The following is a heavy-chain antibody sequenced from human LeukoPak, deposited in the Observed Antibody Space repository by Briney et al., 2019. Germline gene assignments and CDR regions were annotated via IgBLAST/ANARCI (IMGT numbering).Heavy chain of an antibody. J-gene: IGHJ4*02. V-gene: IGHV1-2*06. CDR2: INPNSGGT. Sequence: ASVKVSCKASGYTFTGYYMHWVRQAPGQGLEWMGRINPNSGGTNYAQKFQGRVTMTRDTSISTAYMELSRLRSDDTAVYYCAREANYGDHTHFDYWGQGTLVTVSS. CDR3: AREANYGDHTHFDY. CDR1: GYTFTGYY. D-gene: IGHD4-17*01.